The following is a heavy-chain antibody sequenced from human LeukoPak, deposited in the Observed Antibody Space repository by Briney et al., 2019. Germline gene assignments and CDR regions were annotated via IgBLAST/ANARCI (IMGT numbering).Heavy chain of an antibody. CDR1: GFTFSSYA. CDR3: ARGGVRYDSSGDFDY. V-gene: IGHV3-30-3*01. Sequence: GGSLRLSCAASGFTFSSYAMHWVRQAPGKGLEWVAVISYDGSNKYYADSVKGRFTISRDNSKNTLYLQMNSLRAEDTAVYYCARGGVRYDSSGDFDYWSQGTLVTVSS. D-gene: IGHD3-22*01. J-gene: IGHJ4*02. CDR2: ISYDGSNK.